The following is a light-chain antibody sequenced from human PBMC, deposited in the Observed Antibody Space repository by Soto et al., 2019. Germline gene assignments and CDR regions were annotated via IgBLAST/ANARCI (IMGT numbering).Light chain of an antibody. CDR3: TSWMTSTTMI. Sequence: QSVLTQPASVCGSPGQSITISCTGTRSDIGAYNFVSWYQQHPGEVPKLILYDVNVRPSGVSNRFSGSKSGNTASLTISGLQAEDEADYYCTSWMTSTTMIFGGGTKLTVL. CDR1: RSDIGAYNF. CDR2: DVN. V-gene: IGLV2-14*03. J-gene: IGLJ2*01.